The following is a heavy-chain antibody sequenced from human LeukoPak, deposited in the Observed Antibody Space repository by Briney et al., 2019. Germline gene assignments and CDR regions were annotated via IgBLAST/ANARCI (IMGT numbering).Heavy chain of an antibody. CDR2: IIGSSADT. J-gene: IGHJ4*02. CDR1: GFTFSSFA. V-gene: IGHV3-23*01. CDR3: ARGVGSAWPNFDY. D-gene: IGHD6-25*01. Sequence: GGSLRLSCAASGFTFSSFAMSWVRQAPGKGLEWVSLIIGSSADTYYADSVKGRFTISRDNSKNALYLQMNSLRADNTAVYYCARGVGSAWPNFDYWGQGTLVTVSS.